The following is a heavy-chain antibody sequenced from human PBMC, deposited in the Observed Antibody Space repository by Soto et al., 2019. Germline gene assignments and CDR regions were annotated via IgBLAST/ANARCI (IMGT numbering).Heavy chain of an antibody. CDR2: IYYSGST. D-gene: IGHD6-6*01. V-gene: IGHV4-59*01. CDR3: ARARAARIFDY. Sequence: TWTVADGNSSSFDWRWIRQPPGKGLEWIGYIYYSGSTNYNPSLKSRVTISVDTSKNQFPLKLSSVTAADTAVYYCARARAARIFDYWGQGTLVTVSS. J-gene: IGHJ4*02. CDR1: DGNSSSFD.